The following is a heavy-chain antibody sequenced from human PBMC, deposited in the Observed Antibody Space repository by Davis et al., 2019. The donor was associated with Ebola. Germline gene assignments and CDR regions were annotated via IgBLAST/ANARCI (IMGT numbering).Heavy chain of an antibody. J-gene: IGHJ5*02. V-gene: IGHV4-31*03. CDR3: ARGPPFDP. CDR1: GGSFSGYY. Sequence: PSETLSLTCTVYGGSFSGYYWSWIRQHPGKGLEWIGYIYYSGSTYYNPSLKSRVTISVDTSKNQFSLKLSSVTAADTAVYYCARGPPFDPWGQGTLVTVSS. CDR2: IYYSGST.